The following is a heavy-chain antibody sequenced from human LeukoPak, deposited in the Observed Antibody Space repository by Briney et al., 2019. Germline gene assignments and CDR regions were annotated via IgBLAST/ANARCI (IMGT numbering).Heavy chain of an antibody. CDR1: GGSIRHYQ. V-gene: IGHV4-4*09. D-gene: IGHD3-9*01. CDR3: ATSYDNKVAPFDL. Sequence: SETLSLTCAVSGGSIRHYQWSWIRQPPGKGLEWIGHINTNGRTDYNPSLRSRLTFSVDTSRDQFSLKLSSVTAADTAMYYCATSYDNKVAPFDLWGQGTLVTVSS. CDR2: INTNGRT. J-gene: IGHJ4*02.